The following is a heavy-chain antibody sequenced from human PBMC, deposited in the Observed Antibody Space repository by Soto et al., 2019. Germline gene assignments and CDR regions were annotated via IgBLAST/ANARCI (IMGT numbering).Heavy chain of an antibody. CDR2: IYSGGST. J-gene: IGHJ6*02. CDR1: GFTVSSNY. CDR3: ATHSSSHPKYYYYGMDV. D-gene: IGHD6-13*01. V-gene: IGHV3-53*01. Sequence: GGSLRLSCAASGFTVSSNYMSWVRQAPGKGLEWVSVIYSGGSTYDADSVKGRFTISRDNSKNTLYLQMNSLRAEDTAVYYCATHSSSHPKYYYYGMDVWGQGTTVTVSS.